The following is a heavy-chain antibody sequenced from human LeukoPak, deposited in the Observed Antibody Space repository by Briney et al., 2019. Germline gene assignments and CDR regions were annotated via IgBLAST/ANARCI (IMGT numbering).Heavy chain of an antibody. CDR1: GFTFDTYS. D-gene: IGHD6-13*01. CDR2: LSSDGSNK. V-gene: IGHV3-30*18. J-gene: IGHJ4*02. Sequence: GGSLRLSCAASGFTFDTYSINWVRQAPGKGLEWVAVLSSDGSNKYYADSVKGRFAISRDNSKNTLYLQMNSLRPEDTAVYFCAKGGVSDSGSWYGDYFDYWGQGTLVTVSS. CDR3: AKGGVSDSGSWYGDYFDY.